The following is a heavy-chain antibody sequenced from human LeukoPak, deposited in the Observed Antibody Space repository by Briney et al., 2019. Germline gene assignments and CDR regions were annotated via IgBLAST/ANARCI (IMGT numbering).Heavy chain of an antibody. CDR1: GYTFTSYG. CDR3: AREPTGPSMGDGGLDAFDI. CDR2: ISAYNGNT. J-gene: IGHJ3*02. V-gene: IGHV1-18*01. D-gene: IGHD4-23*01. Sequence: ASVKVSCKASGYTFTSYGISWVRQAPGQGLEWMGWISAYNGNTNYAQKLQGRVTMTTDTSTSTAYMELRSLRSDDTAVYYCAREPTGPSMGDGGLDAFDIWGQGTMVTVSS.